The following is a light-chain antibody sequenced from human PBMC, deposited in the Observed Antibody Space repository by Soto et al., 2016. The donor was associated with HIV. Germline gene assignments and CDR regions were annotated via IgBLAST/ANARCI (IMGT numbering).Light chain of an antibody. CDR3: QQYNSYPLT. Sequence: DIQMTQSPSTLSASVGDRATITCRASQSISSWLAWYQQKPGKAPKLLIYKASSLESGVTSRFSGSGSGTEFTLTISSLQPDDFATYYCQQYNSYPLTFGGGTKVEIK. V-gene: IGKV1-5*03. J-gene: IGKJ4*01. CDR1: QSISSW. CDR2: KAS.